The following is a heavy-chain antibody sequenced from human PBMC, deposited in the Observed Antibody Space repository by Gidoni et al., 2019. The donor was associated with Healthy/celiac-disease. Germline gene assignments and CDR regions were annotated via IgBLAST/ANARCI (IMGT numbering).Heavy chain of an antibody. D-gene: IGHD1-1*01. CDR1: GDSVSSNSAA. Sequence: QVQLQQSGPGLVQPSQTLSLTCALSGDSVSSNSAAWNWIRQSPSRGLEWLGRTYYRSKWYNDYAVSVKSRITINPDTSKNQFSLQLNSVTPEDTAVYYCARDLLQLERIGYYYYGMDVWGQGTTVTVSS. J-gene: IGHJ6*02. V-gene: IGHV6-1*01. CDR2: TYYRSKWYN. CDR3: ARDLLQLERIGYYYYGMDV.